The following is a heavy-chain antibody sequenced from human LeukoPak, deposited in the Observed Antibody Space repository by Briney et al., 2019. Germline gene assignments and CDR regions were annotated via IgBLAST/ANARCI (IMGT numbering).Heavy chain of an antibody. J-gene: IGHJ6*03. CDR1: GYTFTSYY. D-gene: IGHD6-13*01. V-gene: IGHV1-46*01. CDR2: INPSGGST. CDR3: ARDQRVETAAGDYYYYYMDV. Sequence: ASVKVSCKASGYTFTSYYMHWVRQAPGQGLEWMGIINPSGGSTSYAQKFQGRVTMTRDLSTSTVYMELSSLRSEDTAVYYCARDQRVETAAGDYYYYYMDVWGKGTTVTVSS.